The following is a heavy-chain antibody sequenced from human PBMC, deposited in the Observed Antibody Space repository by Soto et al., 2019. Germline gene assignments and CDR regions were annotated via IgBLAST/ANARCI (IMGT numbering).Heavy chain of an antibody. CDR3: AKGGRQWLVTSGFNY. CDR2: VSHDGRNT. D-gene: IGHD6-19*01. Sequence: VQLVESGGGVVQPGRSLRLSCAASGFTFSDYAMHWVRQAPGKGLEWVAVVSHDGRNTHYADSVKGRFTISRDSSKNTVSLEMTSLRAGARAVYCCAKGGRQWLVTSGFNYGGRGALVTVSS. J-gene: IGHJ4*02. CDR1: GFTFSDYA. V-gene: IGHV3-30*18.